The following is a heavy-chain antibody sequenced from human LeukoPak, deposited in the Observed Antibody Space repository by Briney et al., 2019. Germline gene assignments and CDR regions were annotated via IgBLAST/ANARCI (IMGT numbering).Heavy chain of an antibody. D-gene: IGHD2-2*01. CDR2: IIPIFGTA. CDR3: ARGVPATSFDY. J-gene: IGHJ4*02. Sequence: SVKVSCKASGGTFSSYAISWVRQAPGQGLEWMGRIIPIFGTANYAQKFQGRVTITADKSTSTAYMELSSPRSEDTAVYYCARGVPATSFDYWGQGTLVTVSS. CDR1: GGTFSSYA. V-gene: IGHV1-69*06.